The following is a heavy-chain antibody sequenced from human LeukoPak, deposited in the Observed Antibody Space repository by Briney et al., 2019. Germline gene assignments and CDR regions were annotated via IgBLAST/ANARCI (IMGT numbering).Heavy chain of an antibody. CDR2: IYYSGST. CDR3: ARQSGDSLYFDY. CDR1: GGSIITYY. D-gene: IGHD4-17*01. Sequence: PSETLSLTCTVCGGSIITYYLSCIRQPPGKGLEWIGYIYYSGSTNYHPSLKSRVTISLDTSKSQFSLNLSSVTAADTAVYYCARQSGDSLYFDYWGQGTLVTVSS. J-gene: IGHJ4*02. V-gene: IGHV4-59*08.